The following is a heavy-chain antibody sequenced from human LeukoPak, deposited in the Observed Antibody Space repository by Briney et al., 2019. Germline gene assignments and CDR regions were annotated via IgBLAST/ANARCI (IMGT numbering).Heavy chain of an antibody. V-gene: IGHV4-39*01. CDR1: GGSISSSNC. J-gene: IGHJ5*02. CDR2: IYSSGST. D-gene: IGHD4-17*01. Sequence: SGTLSLTCAVSGGSISSSNCWTWVRQPPGKGLEWIGSIYSSGSTYYNPSLKSRVTISVDTSKNQFSLKLTSVTAADTAVYYCARHYGPWGQGTLVTVSS. CDR3: ARHYGP.